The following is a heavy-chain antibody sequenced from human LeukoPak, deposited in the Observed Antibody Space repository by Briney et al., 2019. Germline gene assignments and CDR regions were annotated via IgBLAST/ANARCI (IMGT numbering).Heavy chain of an antibody. V-gene: IGHV1-46*01. J-gene: IGHJ6*02. CDR3: AREQYYYDSSGPFYGMDV. CDR1: GYTFTSYY. Sequence: GASVKVSCKASGYTFTSYYMHWVRQAPGQGLEWMGIINPSGGSTSYAQKFQGRVTMTRDTSTSTVYMELSSLRSGDTAVYYCAREQYYYDSSGPFYGMDVWGQGTTVTVSS. CDR2: INPSGGST. D-gene: IGHD3-22*01.